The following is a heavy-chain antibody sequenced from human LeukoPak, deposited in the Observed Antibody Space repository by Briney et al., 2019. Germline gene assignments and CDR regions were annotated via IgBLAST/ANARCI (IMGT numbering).Heavy chain of an antibody. J-gene: IGHJ4*02. V-gene: IGHV1-2*02. D-gene: IGHD4-17*01. CDR3: ARDRRTTVTTFYY. Sequence: ASVKVSCKASGYTFTGYYMHWVRQAPGQGLEWMGWINPNSGGTNYAQKFQGRVTMTRDTSISTAYMELSRLRSDDTAVYYCARDRRTTVTTFYYWGQGTLVTVSS. CDR1: GYTFTGYY. CDR2: INPNSGGT.